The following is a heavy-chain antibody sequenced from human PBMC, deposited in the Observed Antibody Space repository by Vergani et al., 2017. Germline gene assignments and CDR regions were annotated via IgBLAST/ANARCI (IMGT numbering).Heavy chain of an antibody. J-gene: IGHJ6*03. Sequence: EMQLVQSGAEVRKPGESVKISCRTSGYNFDIYWIGWVRQMPGKGLEWMGIVYPADSDTRYSPSFKGQVTVSADKSTSTAFLEWSGLKASDSAMYYCARVYCRGMSCAGTDYFYHIDVWGKGTTVTVS. CDR3: ARVYCRGMSCAGTDYFYHIDV. D-gene: IGHD3/OR15-3a*01. CDR1: GYNFDIYW. CDR2: VYPADSDT. V-gene: IGHV5-51*01.